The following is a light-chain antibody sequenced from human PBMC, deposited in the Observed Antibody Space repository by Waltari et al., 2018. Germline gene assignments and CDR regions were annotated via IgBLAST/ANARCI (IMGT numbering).Light chain of an antibody. CDR3: CSYAGSSTLV. CDR2: EVS. V-gene: IGLV2-23*02. J-gene: IGLJ3*02. CDR1: SSDVGSYNL. Sequence: QSALTQPASVSGSPGQLITISCTGASSDVGSYNLVSWYQQHPGKAPKLMIYEVSKRPPGVSNRFSGSKSGNTASLAISGLQAEDEADYYCCSYAGSSTLVFGGGTKLTVL.